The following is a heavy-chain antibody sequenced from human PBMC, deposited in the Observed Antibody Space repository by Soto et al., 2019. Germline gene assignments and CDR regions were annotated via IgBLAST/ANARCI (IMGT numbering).Heavy chain of an antibody. Sequence: SETLSRTCTVSGDSATSGSYYWSWIRQSPGKGLEWIGCIYYSGYTNYNPSLKSRVTISVDTSSHQISLKLRSVTAADTAVYYCARDQGIAVAVFEYWGQGTLVTVSS. D-gene: IGHD6-19*01. CDR3: ARDQGIAVAVFEY. V-gene: IGHV4-61*01. CDR2: IYYSGYT. J-gene: IGHJ4*02. CDR1: GDSATSGSYY.